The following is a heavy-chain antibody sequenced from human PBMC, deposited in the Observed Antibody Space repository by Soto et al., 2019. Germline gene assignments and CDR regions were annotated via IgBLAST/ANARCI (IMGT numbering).Heavy chain of an antibody. J-gene: IGHJ4*02. Sequence: PSETLSLTCAVYGGSFSVYYWSLIRQPPGKGLEWIGEINHSGSTNYNPSLKSRVTISVDTSKNQFSLKLSSVTAADTAVYYCARVTPPNLCTNFDYWGQGTLVTISS. CDR3: ARVTPPNLCTNFDY. D-gene: IGHD1-1*01. CDR2: INHSGST. V-gene: IGHV4-34*01. CDR1: GGSFSVYY.